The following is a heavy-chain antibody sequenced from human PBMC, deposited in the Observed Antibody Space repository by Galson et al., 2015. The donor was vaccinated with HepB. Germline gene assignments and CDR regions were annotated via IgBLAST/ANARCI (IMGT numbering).Heavy chain of an antibody. CDR2: INPNSGGT. D-gene: IGHD3-22*01. CDR1: GYTFTGYY. Sequence: VSCKASGYTFTGYYMHWVRQAPGQGLEWMGWINPNSGGTNYAQKFQGRVTMTRDTSISTAYMELSRLRSDDTAVYYCASESGYYDRGDWFDPWGQGTLVTVSS. CDR3: ASESGYYDRGDWFDP. J-gene: IGHJ5*02. V-gene: IGHV1-2*02.